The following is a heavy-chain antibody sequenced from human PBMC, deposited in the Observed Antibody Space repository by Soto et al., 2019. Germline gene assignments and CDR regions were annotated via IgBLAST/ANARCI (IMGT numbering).Heavy chain of an antibody. CDR3: SRDRLIAVSGLLRN. V-gene: IGHV1-18*01. D-gene: IGHD6-19*01. CDR2: ISAYDDKT. J-gene: IGHJ4*02. Sequence: QVQLVQSGAEVKKPGASVKVSCKTSGYPFTSYGINWVRQAPGQGPEWMGWISAYDDKTIYSQKFQGRVTLTADTSTTIAYMELRGLRFDDTAGYYCSRDRLIAVSGLLRNWGQGTLVPVSS. CDR1: GYPFTSYG.